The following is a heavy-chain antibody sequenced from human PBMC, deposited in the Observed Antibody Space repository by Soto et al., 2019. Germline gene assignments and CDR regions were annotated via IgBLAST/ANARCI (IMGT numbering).Heavy chain of an antibody. V-gene: IGHV1-18*01. CDR2: ISAYNGNT. Sequence: ASVKVSCKASGYTSTSYGISWVRQAPGQGLEWMGWISAYNGNTNYNPSLKSRVIMSVDTSKKQFSLKLTSVTAADTAVYYCARHQTDILTGYLSWGQGTLVTVSS. D-gene: IGHD3-9*01. CDR3: ARHQTDILTGYLS. CDR1: GYTSTSYG. J-gene: IGHJ5*02.